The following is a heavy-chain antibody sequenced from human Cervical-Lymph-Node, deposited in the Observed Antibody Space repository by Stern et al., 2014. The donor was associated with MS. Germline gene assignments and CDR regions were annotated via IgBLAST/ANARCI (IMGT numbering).Heavy chain of an antibody. CDR3: ARTYYNKALFDY. V-gene: IGHV4-61*02. J-gene: IGHJ4*02. CDR2: IYTSGST. Sequence: MQLVESGPGLVKPSQTLSLTCTVSGGSISSGSYYWSWIRQPAGKGLEWIGRIYTSGSTTYNPSLQSRVTISVDTSKNRFPLKLSSVTAADTAVYYCARTYYNKALFDYWGQGTLVTVSS. CDR1: GGSISSGSYY. D-gene: IGHD4-11*01.